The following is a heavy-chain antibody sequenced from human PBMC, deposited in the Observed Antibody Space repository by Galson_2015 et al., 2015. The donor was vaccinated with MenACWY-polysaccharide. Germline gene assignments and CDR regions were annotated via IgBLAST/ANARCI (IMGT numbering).Heavy chain of an antibody. CDR1: GFTFSYYH. Sequence: SLRLSCAASGFTFSYYHMNWVRQAPGKGLEWISYITSSSTTIHYADSVRGRFTISRDNAKNSLYLQMNNLRDGDTATYYCARVYQDHSGVDYWGQGTLVTVSS. CDR3: ARVYQDHSGVDY. J-gene: IGHJ4*02. V-gene: IGHV3-48*02. D-gene: IGHD4/OR15-4a*01. CDR2: ITSSSTTI.